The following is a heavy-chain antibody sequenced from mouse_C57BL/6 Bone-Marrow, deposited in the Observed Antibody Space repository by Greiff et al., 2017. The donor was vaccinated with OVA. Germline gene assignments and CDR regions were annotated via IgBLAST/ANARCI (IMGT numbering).Heavy chain of an antibody. CDR3: ARGYPRY. CDR1: GYTFTSYW. CDR2: IDPSDSYT. V-gene: IGHV1-50*01. J-gene: IGHJ2*01. D-gene: IGHD3-1*01. Sequence: QVQLQQPGAELVKPGASVKLSCKASGYTFTSYWMQWVKQRPGQGLEWIGEIDPSDSYTNYNQKFKGKATLTVDTSSSTAYMQLSSLTSEDSAVYYCARGYPRYWGQGTTLTVSS.